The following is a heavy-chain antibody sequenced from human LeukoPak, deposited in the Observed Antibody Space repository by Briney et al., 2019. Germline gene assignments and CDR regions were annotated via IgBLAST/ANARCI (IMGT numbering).Heavy chain of an antibody. CDR2: IYHSGST. CDR3: ARYYGSGSYYRYGMDV. CDR1: GGSISSSNW. V-gene: IGHV4-4*02. D-gene: IGHD3-10*01. J-gene: IGHJ6*02. Sequence: SGTLSLTCAVSGGSISSSNWWSWVRQPPGKGLEWIREIYHSGSTNYNPSLKSRVTISVDKSKNQFSLKLSSVTAADTAVYYCARYYGSGSYYRYGMDVWGQGTTVTVSS.